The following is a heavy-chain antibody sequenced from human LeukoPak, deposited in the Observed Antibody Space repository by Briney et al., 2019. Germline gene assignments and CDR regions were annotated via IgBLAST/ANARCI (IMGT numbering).Heavy chain of an antibody. CDR3: ARDRNYGSGSSEGWFDP. Sequence: GGSLRLSCAASGFTFSSYSMNWVRQAPGKGLEWVSSISSSSSYIYYADSVKGRFTISRDNAKNSLYLQMNSLRAEDTAVYYCARDRNYGSGSSEGWFDPWGQGTLVTASS. D-gene: IGHD3-10*01. V-gene: IGHV3-21*01. J-gene: IGHJ5*02. CDR2: ISSSSSYI. CDR1: GFTFSSYS.